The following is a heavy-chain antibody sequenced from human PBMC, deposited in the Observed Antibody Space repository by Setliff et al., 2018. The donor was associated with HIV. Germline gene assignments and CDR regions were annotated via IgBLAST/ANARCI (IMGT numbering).Heavy chain of an antibody. D-gene: IGHD3-10*01. CDR3: ARDSGTTGWCVDV. CDR1: GGSIRSNDW. J-gene: IGHJ6*02. V-gene: IGHV4-4*02. Sequence: SETLSLTCTVSGGSIRSNDWWSWVRQPPGKGLELIGGIYHTGTTNYNPSLKSRVTISVDTSKNQFSLKLSSVTAADTAVYYCARDSGTTGWCVDVWGQGTTVTVSS. CDR2: IYHTGTT.